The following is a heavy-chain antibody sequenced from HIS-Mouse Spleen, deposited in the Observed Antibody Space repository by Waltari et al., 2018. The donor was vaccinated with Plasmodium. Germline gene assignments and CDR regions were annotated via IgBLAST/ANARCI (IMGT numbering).Heavy chain of an antibody. Sequence: EVQLVASVGGLVQPGGSLRLSGAAAGVTLSSYWMSWVRQAPGKGLEWVANIKQDGSEKYYVDSVKGRFTISRDNAKNSLYLQMNSLRAKDTAVYYCASSWYWYFDLWGRGTLVTVSS. CDR1: GVTLSSYW. CDR3: ASSWYWYFDL. V-gene: IGHV3-7*01. J-gene: IGHJ2*01. D-gene: IGHD6-13*01. CDR2: IKQDGSEK.